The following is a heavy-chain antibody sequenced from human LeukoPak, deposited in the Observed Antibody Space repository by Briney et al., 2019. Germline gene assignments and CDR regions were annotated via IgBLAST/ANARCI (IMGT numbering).Heavy chain of an antibody. Sequence: SETLSLTCTVSGGSISSFYCSWIRQPPGKGLEWIGYIYYSGSTNYNPSLKSRVTISVDTSKNQFSLKLNSVTAADTAIYFCARNSPPHAYYFDFWGQGTLVTVSS. CDR3: ARNSPPHAYYFDF. D-gene: IGHD2-2*01. V-gene: IGHV4-59*08. J-gene: IGHJ4*02. CDR2: IYYSGST. CDR1: GGSISSFY.